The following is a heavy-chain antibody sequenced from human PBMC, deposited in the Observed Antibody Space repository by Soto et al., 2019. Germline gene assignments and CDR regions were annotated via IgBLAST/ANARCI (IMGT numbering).Heavy chain of an antibody. CDR2: IYYSGST. V-gene: IGHV4-31*03. J-gene: IGHJ4*02. CDR3: ARLGGVDGALWFDY. CDR1: GGSISGGYY. D-gene: IGHD1-26*01. Sequence: QVQLRESGPRLVKPSETLSLTCTVSGGSISGGYYWTWIRQHPGNGLEWIGYIYYSGSTYYNPSLKSRITISVDTSKNQFSLRLSSVTAADTALYYCARLGGVDGALWFDYWGQGTLVTVSS.